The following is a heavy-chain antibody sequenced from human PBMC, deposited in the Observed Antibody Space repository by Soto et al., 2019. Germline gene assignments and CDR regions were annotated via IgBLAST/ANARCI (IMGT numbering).Heavy chain of an antibody. V-gene: IGHV3-30*18. CDR3: AKVREQWLVTYYLDY. Sequence: GGSLRLSCAASGFTFSSYGMHWVRQAPGKGLEWVAVISYDGTNKYYAESVKGRFTISRDNSKNTLYLKMNSLRAEDTAVYYFAKVREQWLVTYYLDYWGQGTLVTVSS. J-gene: IGHJ4*02. D-gene: IGHD6-19*01. CDR1: GFTFSSYG. CDR2: ISYDGTNK.